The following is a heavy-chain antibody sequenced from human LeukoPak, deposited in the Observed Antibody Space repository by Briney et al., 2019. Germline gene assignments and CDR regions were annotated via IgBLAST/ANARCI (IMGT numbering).Heavy chain of an antibody. CDR3: ARLKAVAGMNLPPDY. D-gene: IGHD6-19*01. J-gene: IGHJ4*02. CDR2: ISYDGSNK. V-gene: IGHV3-30*04. CDR1: GFTFSSYA. Sequence: GGSLRLSCAASGFTFSSYAMHWVRQAPGKGLEWVAVISYDGSNKYYADSVKGRFTISRDNSKNTLYLQMNSLRAEDTAVYYCARLKAVAGMNLPPDYWGQRTLVTVSS.